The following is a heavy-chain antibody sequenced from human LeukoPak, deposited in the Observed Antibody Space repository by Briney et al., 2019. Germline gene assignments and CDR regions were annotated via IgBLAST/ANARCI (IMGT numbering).Heavy chain of an antibody. J-gene: IGHJ4*02. D-gene: IGHD2-21*02. V-gene: IGHV4-39*01. Sequence: KSSETLSLTCTVSGGSISSSRYHWGWVRQPPGKGLEWIGNIYYSGNTYYNPSLKSRVTISVDTSKSQFSLKLSSVTAADTAVYYCARLSNPPSGGDSLLYFDYWGQGTLVTVSS. CDR2: IYYSGNT. CDR3: ARLSNPPSGGDSLLYFDY. CDR1: GGSISSSRYH.